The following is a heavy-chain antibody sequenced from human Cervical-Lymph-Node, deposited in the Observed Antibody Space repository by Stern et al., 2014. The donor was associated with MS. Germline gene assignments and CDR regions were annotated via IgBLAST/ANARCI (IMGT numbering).Heavy chain of an antibody. V-gene: IGHV4-59*08. CDR1: DGSISRYY. Sequence: QVQLQESGPGLVKPSETLSLTCSVSDGSISRYYWSWIRQPPGKGLEWIGYIYYSGNTRYNPSLTSRVTISGDTSKSQFSLELSFVTAADTAVYYCARHVVPFWSRAYYFHGMDVWGQGTTVAVSS. CDR3: ARHVVPFWSRAYYFHGMDV. J-gene: IGHJ6*02. D-gene: IGHD3-3*01. CDR2: IYYSGNT.